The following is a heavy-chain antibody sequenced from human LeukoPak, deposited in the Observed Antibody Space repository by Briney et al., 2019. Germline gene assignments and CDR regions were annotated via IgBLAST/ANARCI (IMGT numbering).Heavy chain of an antibody. J-gene: IGHJ4*02. Sequence: PGGSLRLSCAASGFTFSNYLMNWVRQAPGKGLEWVSSINSRSTYMYYTDSVKGRFTISRDNAKNSLYLQMNSLRAEDTAVYYCARSPGGDYLGAYWGQGTLVTVSS. V-gene: IGHV3-21*01. CDR1: GFTFSNYL. D-gene: IGHD3-16*01. CDR2: INSRSTYM. CDR3: ARSPGGDYLGAY.